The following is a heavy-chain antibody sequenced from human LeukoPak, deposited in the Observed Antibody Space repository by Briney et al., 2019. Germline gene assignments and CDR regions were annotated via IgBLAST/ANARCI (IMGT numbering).Heavy chain of an antibody. CDR1: GYSISSGYY. CDR3: ARSRGQLLLFGWLDP. CDR2: IYHSGST. V-gene: IGHV4-38-2*02. D-gene: IGHD2-2*01. J-gene: IGHJ5*02. Sequence: SETLSLTCTVSGYSISSGYYWGWIRQPPGKGLEWIGSIYHSGSTYYSPSLKSRVTISVDTSKNQFSLKLSSVTAADTAVYYCARSRGQLLLFGWLDPWGQGTPVTVSS.